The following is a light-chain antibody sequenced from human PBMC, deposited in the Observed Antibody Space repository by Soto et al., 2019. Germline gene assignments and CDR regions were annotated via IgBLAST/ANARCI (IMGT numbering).Light chain of an antibody. CDR2: GAS. V-gene: IGKV1-13*02. CDR3: QQTKSYPST. J-gene: IGKJ4*01. CDR1: QDISSS. Sequence: AIQLTQSPSSLSASVGDSVTITCRASQDISSSLAWYQQKAGKAPKLLIYGASILQSGVPSGFSGSGFGTDFTLTISSLRAEDFAIYFCQQTKSYPSTFGGGTKVDIK.